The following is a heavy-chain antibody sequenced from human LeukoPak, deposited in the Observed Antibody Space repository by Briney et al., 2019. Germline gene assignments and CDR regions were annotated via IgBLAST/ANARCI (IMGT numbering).Heavy chain of an antibody. Sequence: PGGSLRLSCAASGFTFSSYSMNWVRQAPGKGLEWVSSISSSSSYIYYADSVKGRFTISRDNAKNSLYLQMNSLRAEDTAVYYCARDHYTIFGVVINYYYGMDVWGQGTRSPSP. V-gene: IGHV3-21*01. J-gene: IGHJ6*02. D-gene: IGHD3-3*01. CDR1: GFTFSSYS. CDR3: ARDHYTIFGVVINYYYGMDV. CDR2: ISSSSSYI.